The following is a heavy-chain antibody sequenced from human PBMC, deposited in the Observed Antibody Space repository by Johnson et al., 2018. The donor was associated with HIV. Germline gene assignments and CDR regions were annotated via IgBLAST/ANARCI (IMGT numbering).Heavy chain of an antibody. Sequence: VQLVESGGGLVQPGGSLRLSCAASGFTLSNYDMHWVRQATGKGLEWVSAIGTAGDTYYPGSVKGRFTISRENAKNSLYLQMNSLGAGDTAVYYCARGEWVGGAFDIWGQGTMVTVSS. J-gene: IGHJ3*02. CDR1: GFTLSNYD. CDR3: ARGEWVGGAFDI. CDR2: IGTAGDT. D-gene: IGHD3-16*01. V-gene: IGHV3-13*01.